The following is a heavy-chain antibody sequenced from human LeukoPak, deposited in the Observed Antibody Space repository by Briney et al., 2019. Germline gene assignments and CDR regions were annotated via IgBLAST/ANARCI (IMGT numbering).Heavy chain of an antibody. J-gene: IGHJ4*02. V-gene: IGHV3-23*01. Sequence: GGSLRLSCAAPGFTFSSYAMSWVRQAPGKGLEWVSAISGSGGSTYYADSVKGRFTISRDNSKNTLYLQMNSLRAEDTAVYYCAKEGPTYYYDSSGYGEFDYWGQGTLVTVSS. CDR1: GFTFSSYA. CDR2: ISGSGGST. D-gene: IGHD3-22*01. CDR3: AKEGPTYYYDSSGYGEFDY.